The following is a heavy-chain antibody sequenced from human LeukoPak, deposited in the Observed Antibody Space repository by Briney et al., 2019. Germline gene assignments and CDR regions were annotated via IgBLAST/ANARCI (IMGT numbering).Heavy chain of an antibody. Sequence: GASVKVSCKAAGYTFTGYYMFWVRQAPGQGLEWMGRINPNSGGTNDAQKFQGRVTMTRDTTISTAYMELSRLRSDDTAVYYCARGYCSGGSCYSVENWFDPWGQGTLVTVSS. CDR1: GYTFTGYY. V-gene: IGHV1-2*06. CDR3: ARGYCSGGSCYSVENWFDP. D-gene: IGHD2-15*01. CDR2: INPNSGGT. J-gene: IGHJ5*02.